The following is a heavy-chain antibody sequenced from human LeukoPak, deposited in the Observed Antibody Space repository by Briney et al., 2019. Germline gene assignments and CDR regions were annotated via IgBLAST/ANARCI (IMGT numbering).Heavy chain of an antibody. Sequence: ASVKVSCKASGCTFSSYAISWVRQAPGQGLEWMGRIIPILGIANYAQKFQGRVTITADKSTSTAYMELSSLRSEDTAVYYCARAGGGDRYYFDYWGQGTLVTVSS. CDR2: IIPILGIA. CDR3: ARAGGGDRYYFDY. J-gene: IGHJ4*02. V-gene: IGHV1-69*04. CDR1: GCTFSSYA. D-gene: IGHD2-21*02.